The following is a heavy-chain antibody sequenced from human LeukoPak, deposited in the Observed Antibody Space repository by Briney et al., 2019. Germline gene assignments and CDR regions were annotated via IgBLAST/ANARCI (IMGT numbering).Heavy chain of an antibody. D-gene: IGHD3-3*01. Sequence: SVKVSCKASGGAFSSYAISWVRPAPGQGREWVGGTIPMFGTANYAQKFQGRVTLRADQSTSTAYMELSSLRSEDTAVYYCARGVGGGYYAFWSGYPIDYWGQGTLVTVSS. V-gene: IGHV1-69*01. J-gene: IGHJ4*02. CDR3: ARGVGGGYYAFWSGYPIDY. CDR2: TIPMFGTA. CDR1: GGAFSSYA.